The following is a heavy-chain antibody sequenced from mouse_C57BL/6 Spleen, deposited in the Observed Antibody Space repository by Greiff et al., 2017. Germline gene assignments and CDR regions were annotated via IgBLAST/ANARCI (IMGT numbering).Heavy chain of an antibody. J-gene: IGHJ4*01. Sequence: EVMLVESGGGLVQPGGSLKLSCAASGFTFSDYGMAWVRQAPRKGPEWVAFISNLAYSIYYADTVTGRFTISRENAKNTLYLEMSSLRSEDTAMYYCSRRGDYDEGNYAMDDWGQGTSVTVSS. CDR3: SRRGDYDEGNYAMDD. CDR1: GFTFSDYG. D-gene: IGHD2-4*01. V-gene: IGHV5-15*04. CDR2: ISNLAYSI.